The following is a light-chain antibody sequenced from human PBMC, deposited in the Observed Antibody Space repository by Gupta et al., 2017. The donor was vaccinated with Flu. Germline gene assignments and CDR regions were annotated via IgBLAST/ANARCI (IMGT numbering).Light chain of an antibody. V-gene: IGLV1-44*01. J-gene: IGLJ2*01. CDR1: SSNVGGNA. CDR2: SNY. CDR3: AAWDDSLKGVV. Sequence: QSVLTQPPSASGTPGQTVFISCSGDSSNVGGNAVSWYQQFPGMAPKLLIYSNYQRLSGVPDRFSGSKSGTSASLAISGLQSDDEADYYCAAWDDSLKGVVFGGGTKVTVL.